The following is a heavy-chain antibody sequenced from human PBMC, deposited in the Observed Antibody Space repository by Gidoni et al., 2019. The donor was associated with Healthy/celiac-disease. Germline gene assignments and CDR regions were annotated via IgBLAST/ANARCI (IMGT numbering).Heavy chain of an antibody. CDR2: IIPIFGTA. D-gene: IGHD2-8*01. V-gene: IGHV1-69*01. Sequence: QVQLVQSGAEVKKPGSSVKVSCKASGGTFSRYAISWVRQAPGQGLEWMGGIIPIFGTANYAQKFQGRVTITADESTSTAYMELCSLRSEDTAVYYCTRSESVRRDFDYWGQGTLVTVSS. J-gene: IGHJ4*02. CDR1: GGTFSRYA. CDR3: TRSESVRRDFDY.